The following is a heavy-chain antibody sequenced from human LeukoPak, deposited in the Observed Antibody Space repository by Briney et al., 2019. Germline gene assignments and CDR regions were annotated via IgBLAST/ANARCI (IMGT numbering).Heavy chain of an antibody. J-gene: IGHJ4*02. CDR2: ISGSGGST. CDR3: AKSLGESPPFDY. D-gene: IGHD3-10*01. Sequence: GGSLRLSCAASGFTFSSYAMSWVRQAPGKGLEWVSAISGSGGSTYYADSVKGRFTISRDNSKNTLYLQMSGLRAEDTAVYYCAKSLGESPPFDYWGQGTLVTVSS. V-gene: IGHV3-23*01. CDR1: GFTFSSYA.